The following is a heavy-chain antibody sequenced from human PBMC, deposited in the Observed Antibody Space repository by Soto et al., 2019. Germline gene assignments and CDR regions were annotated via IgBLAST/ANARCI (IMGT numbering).Heavy chain of an antibody. CDR1: GYSFTSYW. CDR2: IIPIFGTA. CDR3: AFNPSGYNTQNAFDI. J-gene: IGHJ3*02. Sequence: PGESLKISCKGSGYSFTSYWIGWVRQAPGQGLEWMGGIIPIFGTANYAQKFQGRVTITADKSTSTAYMELSSLRSEDTAVYYCAFNPSGYNTQNAFDIWGQGTMVTVSS. V-gene: IGHV1-69*06. D-gene: IGHD3-3*01.